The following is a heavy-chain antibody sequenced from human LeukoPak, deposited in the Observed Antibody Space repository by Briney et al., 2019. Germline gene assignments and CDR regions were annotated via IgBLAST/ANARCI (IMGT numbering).Heavy chain of an antibody. D-gene: IGHD6-6*01. CDR3: GGIAAPPYYFDY. CDR1: GGSISSSSYY. V-gene: IGHV4-39*01. Sequence: SETLSLTCTVSGGSISSSSYYWGWIRQPPGKGLEWIGSIYYSGSTYYNPSLKSRVTISVDTSKNQFSLKLSSVTAADTAVYYCGGIAAPPYYFDYWGQGTLVTVSS. CDR2: IYYSGST. J-gene: IGHJ4*02.